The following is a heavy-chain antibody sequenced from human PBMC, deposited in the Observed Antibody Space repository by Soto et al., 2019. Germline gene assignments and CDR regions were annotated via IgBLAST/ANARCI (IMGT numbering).Heavy chain of an antibody. CDR3: ANGFSGGGSYSAK. V-gene: IGHV3-23*01. CDR1: GFPFSNYA. D-gene: IGHD2-21*02. CDR2: ITSSGAKT. J-gene: IGHJ4*02. Sequence: GGSLRLSCAASGFPFSNYAFSWVRQAPGKGLEWVSTITSSGAKTYHADSVKGRFTISRDNSKNTVFLQMNSLRGEDTALYYCANGFSGGGSYSAKWGQGTLVTVSS.